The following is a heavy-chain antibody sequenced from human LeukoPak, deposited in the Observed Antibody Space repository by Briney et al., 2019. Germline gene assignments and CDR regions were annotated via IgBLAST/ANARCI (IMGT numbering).Heavy chain of an antibody. CDR2: MNPNSGNT. V-gene: IGHV1-8*01. J-gene: IGHJ6*03. Sequence: ASVKVSCKASGYTFTSYDINWVRQATGQGLEWMGWMNPNSGNTGYAQKFQGRVTITADKSTSTAYMELSSLRSEDTAVYYCARGSYTAYYYMDVWGKGTTVTVSS. CDR1: GYTFTSYD. D-gene: IGHD4-11*01. CDR3: ARGSYTAYYYMDV.